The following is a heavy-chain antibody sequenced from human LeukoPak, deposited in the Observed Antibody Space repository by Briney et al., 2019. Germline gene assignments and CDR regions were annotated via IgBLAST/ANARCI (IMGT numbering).Heavy chain of an antibody. Sequence: PSETLSLTCTVSGGSISSYYWSWIRQPPGKGLEWIGYIYYSGSTNYNPSLKSRVTISVDTSKNQFSLKLSSVTAADTAVYYCARLVVAATPFDYWGQGTPVTVSS. V-gene: IGHV4-59*08. CDR2: IYYSGST. CDR3: ARLVVAATPFDY. CDR1: GGSISSYY. D-gene: IGHD2-15*01. J-gene: IGHJ4*02.